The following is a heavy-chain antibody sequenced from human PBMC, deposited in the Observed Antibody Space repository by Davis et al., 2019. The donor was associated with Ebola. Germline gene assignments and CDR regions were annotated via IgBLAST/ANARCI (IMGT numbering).Heavy chain of an antibody. CDR1: GYTFTGYY. J-gene: IGHJ4*02. D-gene: IGHD1-26*01. CDR3: AREVGETKLDQ. Sequence: SVKVSCKASGYTFTGYYIHWVRQAPGQGLDWMGGIIPVFGIPKYAQKFQGRVTISADESTSTAYMELTNLRSDDTAVYYCAREVGETKLDQWGQGTLVTVSS. CDR2: IIPVFGIP. V-gene: IGHV1-69*13.